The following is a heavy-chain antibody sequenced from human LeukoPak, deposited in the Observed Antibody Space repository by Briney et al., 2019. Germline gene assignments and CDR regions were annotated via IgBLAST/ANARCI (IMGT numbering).Heavy chain of an antibody. CDR3: AKDHDILTGAFDF. CDR2: ISYDGSNK. Sequence: GGSLRLSCAASGFTFSSYGMHWVRQAPGKGLEWVAVISYDGSNKYYADSVKGRFTISRDNSKNTLYLQMNSLRSEDTAIYYCAKDHDILTGAFDFWGQGTLVTVSS. J-gene: IGHJ4*02. D-gene: IGHD3-9*01. CDR1: GFTFSSYG. V-gene: IGHV3-30*18.